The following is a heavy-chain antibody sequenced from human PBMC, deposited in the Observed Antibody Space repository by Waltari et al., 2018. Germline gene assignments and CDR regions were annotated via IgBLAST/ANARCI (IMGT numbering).Heavy chain of an antibody. Sequence: EVQLVESGGGLVQPGGSLRPSCAASGFIFSTYSMSWVRQAPGKGLEWVSAVSGSGGGTYYADSVKGRFTISRDNSKNALYLQINSLRAEDTAVYYCAKEKDGSSGWFNAFGIWGQGTVVTVSS. CDR1: GFIFSTYS. D-gene: IGHD6-19*01. CDR3: AKEKDGSSGWFNAFGI. J-gene: IGHJ3*02. CDR2: VSGSGGGT. V-gene: IGHV3-23*04.